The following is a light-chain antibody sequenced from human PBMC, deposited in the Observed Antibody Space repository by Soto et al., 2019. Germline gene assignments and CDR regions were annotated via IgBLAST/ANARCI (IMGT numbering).Light chain of an antibody. Sequence: EIVMTQSPATLSVSPGERATLSCRASQSVSSNLAWYQQKPGQAPRLLIYGASTRATGIPARFSGSGSGTDFTLTISSLQSEDLAVYYCQQYNSWPPYTFGQGTKLETK. J-gene: IGKJ2*01. CDR3: QQYNSWPPYT. V-gene: IGKV3-15*01. CDR1: QSVSSN. CDR2: GAS.